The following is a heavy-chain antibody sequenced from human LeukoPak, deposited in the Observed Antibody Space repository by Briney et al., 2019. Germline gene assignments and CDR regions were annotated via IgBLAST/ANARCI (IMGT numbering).Heavy chain of an antibody. Sequence: SETLSLTCTVSGGSISSFYWSWIRQPPGKGLEWIGYIYYSGSTNYNPSLKSRVTISVDTSKNQFSLKLSSVTAADTAVYYCAMSITMIIVIIKRPPTIDYWGQGTLVTVSS. CDR1: GGSISSFY. D-gene: IGHD3-22*01. J-gene: IGHJ4*02. CDR3: AMSITMIIVIIKRPPTIDY. CDR2: IYYSGST. V-gene: IGHV4-59*12.